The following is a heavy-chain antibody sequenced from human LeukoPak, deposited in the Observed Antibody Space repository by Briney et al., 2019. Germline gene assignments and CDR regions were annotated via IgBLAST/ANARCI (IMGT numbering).Heavy chain of an antibody. CDR1: GYIFINYW. J-gene: IGHJ4*02. CDR3: ARQNAEVSYFDY. V-gene: IGHV5-51*01. CDR2: IYPGDSDT. Sequence: GGSLQISCQGSGYIFINYWIGWVRQMPGKGLEGMGIIYPGDSDTRYSPSFEGQVTISVDRSVSTAYLQWSSPKASDTAIYYCARQNAEVSYFDYWGQGALVTVSS. D-gene: IGHD2-2*01.